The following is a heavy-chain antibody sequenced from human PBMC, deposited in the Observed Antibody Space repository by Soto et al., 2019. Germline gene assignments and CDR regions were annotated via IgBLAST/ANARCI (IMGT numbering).Heavy chain of an antibody. CDR2: ISGSGGST. CDR3: AKQGDYYYMDV. J-gene: IGHJ6*03. D-gene: IGHD3-16*01. Sequence: PGGSLRLSCEASGLSFSTYTMSWVRQAPGKGLEWVSAISGSGGSTYYADSVKGRFTISRDNSKNTLYLQMNSLRAEDTAVYYCAKQGDYYYMDVWGKGTTVTVSS. V-gene: IGHV3-23*01. CDR1: GLSFSTYT.